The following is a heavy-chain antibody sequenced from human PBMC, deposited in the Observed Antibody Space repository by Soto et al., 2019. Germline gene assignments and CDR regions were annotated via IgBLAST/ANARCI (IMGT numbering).Heavy chain of an antibody. V-gene: IGHV4-59*01. Sequence: SETLPLTCTVSGGSISSYYWSWIRQPPGKGLEWIGYIYYSGSTNYNPSLKSRVTISVDTSKNQFSLKLSSVTAADTAVYYCARERYYGMDVWGQGTTVTVSS. CDR3: ARERYYGMDV. CDR1: GGSISSYY. J-gene: IGHJ6*02. CDR2: IYYSGST.